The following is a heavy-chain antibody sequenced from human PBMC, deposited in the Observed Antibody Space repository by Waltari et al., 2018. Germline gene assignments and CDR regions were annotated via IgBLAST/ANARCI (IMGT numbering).Heavy chain of an antibody. CDR2: IYYSGST. J-gene: IGHJ4*02. D-gene: IGHD3-9*01. Sequence: QLQLQESGPGLVKPSETLSLTCTVSGGSISSSSYYWGWIRQPPGKGLEWIGSIYYSGSTYSNPSLKSRASMSVYTSKNQFSLKLSSVTAAYTAVYYCARHPYDILTGYYGFDYWGQGTLVTVSS. CDR3: ARHPYDILTGYYGFDY. V-gene: IGHV4-39*01. CDR1: GGSISSSSYY.